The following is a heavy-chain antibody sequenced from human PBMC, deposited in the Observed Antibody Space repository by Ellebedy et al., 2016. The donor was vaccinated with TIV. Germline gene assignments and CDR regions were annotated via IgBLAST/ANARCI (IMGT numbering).Heavy chain of an antibody. CDR1: GFTFSSYG. Sequence: GESLKISCAASGFTFSSYGMHWVRQAPGKGLEWVAVIWYDGSNKYYADSVKGRFTISRDISESTLYLQMNSLTVEDTALYYCATTTGYGTGWFGRNDYWGQGTLVTVSS. J-gene: IGHJ4*02. CDR2: IWYDGSNK. D-gene: IGHD6-19*01. CDR3: ATTTGYGTGWFGRNDY. V-gene: IGHV3-33*01.